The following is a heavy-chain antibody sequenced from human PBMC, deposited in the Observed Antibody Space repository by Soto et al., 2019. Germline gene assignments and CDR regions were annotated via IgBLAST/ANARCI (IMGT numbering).Heavy chain of an antibody. J-gene: IGHJ6*02. CDR1: GGTFSSYA. V-gene: IGHV1-69*12. CDR2: IIPIFGTA. Sequence: QVQLVQSGAEVKKPGSSVKVSCKASGGTFSSYAISWVRQAPGQGLEWMGWIIPIFGTANYAQKFQGRGTNTEDESTSTAYTELSSLRSEDTAVYYCATPPMATITYYYGMDVWGQGTTVSVSS. CDR3: ATPPMATITYYYGMDV.